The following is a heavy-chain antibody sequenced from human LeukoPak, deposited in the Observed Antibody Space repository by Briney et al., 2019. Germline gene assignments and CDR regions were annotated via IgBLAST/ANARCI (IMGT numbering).Heavy chain of an antibody. V-gene: IGHV3-23*01. D-gene: IGHD5-24*01. CDR3: AKTHGDSLFDL. CDR2: ISGSGT. CDR1: GFTLRSYA. Sequence: GGSLRLSCSASGFTLRSYAMGWVRQAPGKGLEWVSTISGSGTYYPDSVKGRFTVSRDNSKSTVYLQMDSLRVEDTALYYCAKTHGDSLFDLWGRGTLVTVSS. J-gene: IGHJ4*02.